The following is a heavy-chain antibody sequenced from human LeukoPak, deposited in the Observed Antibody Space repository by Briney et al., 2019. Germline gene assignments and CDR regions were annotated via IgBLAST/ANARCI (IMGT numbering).Heavy chain of an antibody. D-gene: IGHD1-14*01. CDR2: IKQDGSEI. CDR3: ARGTRIEDY. CDR1: GFTFSSNW. V-gene: IGHV3-7*01. J-gene: IGHJ4*02. Sequence: GGSLRLSCAASGFTFSSNWMSWVRQAPGKGLEWVANIKQDGSEIYYVDSVKGRFTISRDNAKNSLYLQMNSLRAEDTAVYYCARGTRIEDYWGQGTLVTVSS.